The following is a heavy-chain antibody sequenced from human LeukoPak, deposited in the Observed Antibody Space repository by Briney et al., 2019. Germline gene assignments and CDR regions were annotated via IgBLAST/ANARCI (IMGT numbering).Heavy chain of an antibody. CDR2: MNPNSGNT. Sequence: ASVKVSCKASGYTFTSYDINWVRQATGQGLEWMGWMNPNSGNTGYAQKFQGRVTMTRNTSISTAYMELNSLRAEDTAVYYCARDEGWDAVVPSAIPPTKDYYMDVWGKGTTVTVSS. J-gene: IGHJ6*03. CDR3: ARDEGWDAVVPSAIPPTKDYYMDV. V-gene: IGHV1-8*01. D-gene: IGHD2-2*01. CDR1: GYTFTSYD.